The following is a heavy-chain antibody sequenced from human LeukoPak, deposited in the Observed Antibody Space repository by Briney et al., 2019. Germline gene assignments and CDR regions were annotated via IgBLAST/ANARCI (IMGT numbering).Heavy chain of an antibody. J-gene: IGHJ4*02. Sequence: GGSLRLSCAASGFTFSSYGMHWVRQAPGKGLEGVAVIWYDGSNKYYADSVKGRFTISRDNSKNTLYLQMNSLRAEDTAVYYCAREVPMVRGVMNYWGQGTLVTVSS. CDR1: GFTFSSYG. D-gene: IGHD3-10*01. V-gene: IGHV3-33*01. CDR2: IWYDGSNK. CDR3: AREVPMVRGVMNY.